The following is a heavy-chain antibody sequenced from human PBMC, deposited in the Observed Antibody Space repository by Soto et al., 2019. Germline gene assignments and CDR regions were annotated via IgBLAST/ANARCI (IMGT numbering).Heavy chain of an antibody. CDR1: GASISGFY. CDR2: IYYSGST. V-gene: IGHV4-4*07. Sequence: PSETLSLTCTVSGASISGFYWSWIRKSAGKGLEWIGCIYYSGSTDYNPSLKSRVIMSVDTSKNQFSLKLSSVTAADTAVYYCARDPGECSSTSCYAVGFDYWGQGTLVTVSS. D-gene: IGHD2-2*01. J-gene: IGHJ4*02. CDR3: ARDPGECSSTSCYAVGFDY.